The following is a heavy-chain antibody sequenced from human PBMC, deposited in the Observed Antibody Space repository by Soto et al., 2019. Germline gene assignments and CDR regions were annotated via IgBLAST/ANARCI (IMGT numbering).Heavy chain of an antibody. CDR3: AKDSTNRREETDAFDI. D-gene: IGHD1-26*01. CDR2: ISGSGGST. J-gene: IGHJ3*02. CDR1: GFTFSSYA. Sequence: GGSLRLSCAASGFTFSSYAMSWVRQAPGKGLEWVSAISGSGGSTYYADSVKGRFTISRDNSKNTLYLQMNSLRAEDTAVYYCAKDSTNRREETDAFDIWGQGTMVTVSS. V-gene: IGHV3-23*01.